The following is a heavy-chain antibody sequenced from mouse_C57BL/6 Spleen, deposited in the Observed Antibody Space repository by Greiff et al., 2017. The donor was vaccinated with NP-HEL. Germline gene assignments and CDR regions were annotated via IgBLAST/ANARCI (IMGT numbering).Heavy chain of an antibody. V-gene: IGHV1-82*01. CDR2: IYPGDGDT. Sequence: QVQLQQSGPELVKPGASVKISCKASGYAFSSSWMNWVKQRPGKGLEWIGRIYPGDGDTNYNGTFKGKATLTADKSSSTAYMQRSSLTSEDSAVYFCARSGNYYGHHYFDYWGQGTTLTVSS. J-gene: IGHJ2*01. CDR1: GYAFSSSW. CDR3: ARSGNYYGHHYFDY. D-gene: IGHD1-2*01.